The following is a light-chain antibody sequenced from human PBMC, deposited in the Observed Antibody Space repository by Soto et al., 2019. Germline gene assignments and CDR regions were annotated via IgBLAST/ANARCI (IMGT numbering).Light chain of an antibody. Sequence: QSVLTQPASVSGSPGQSITISCTGTSSDVGGYHYVSWYQQYPGKAPKLMIYEVSNRPSGVSSRFSGSKSANTASLTISGLQAEDEADYYCYSYTSSSSYVFGTGTKLTVL. CDR2: EVS. J-gene: IGLJ1*01. V-gene: IGLV2-14*01. CDR3: YSYTSSSSYV. CDR1: SSDVGGYHY.